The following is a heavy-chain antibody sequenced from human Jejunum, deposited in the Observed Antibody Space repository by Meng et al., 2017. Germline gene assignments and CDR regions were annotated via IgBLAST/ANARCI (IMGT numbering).Heavy chain of an antibody. D-gene: IGHD5-12*01. Sequence: GGSLRLSCAGSGFSFTYTMSWVRQAPGKGLEWVSGVTTSGDPHYADSVKGRFAISRDNSKNMLYLQLNSLRDDDTAMYYCAKDKIYNDGIWDFDLWGRGTRVTGSS. CDR1: GFSFTYT. CDR2: VTTSGDP. V-gene: IGHV3-23*01. J-gene: IGHJ2*01. CDR3: AKDKIYNDGIWDFDL.